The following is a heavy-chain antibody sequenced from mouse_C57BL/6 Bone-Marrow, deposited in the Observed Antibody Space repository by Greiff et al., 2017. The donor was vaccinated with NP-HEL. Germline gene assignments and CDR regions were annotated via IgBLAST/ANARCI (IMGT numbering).Heavy chain of an antibody. J-gene: IGHJ1*03. CDR2: INPSNGGT. V-gene: IGHV1-53*01. D-gene: IGHD1-1*01. CDR1: GYTFTSYW. CDR3: ASCGLCTTVVATHWYFDV. Sequence: QVQLQQPGTELVKPGASVKLSCKASGYTFTSYWMHWVKQRPGQGLEWIGNINPSNGGTNYNEKFKSKATLTVDKSSSTAYMQLSSLTSEDSAVYYCASCGLCTTVVATHWYFDVWGTGTTVTASS.